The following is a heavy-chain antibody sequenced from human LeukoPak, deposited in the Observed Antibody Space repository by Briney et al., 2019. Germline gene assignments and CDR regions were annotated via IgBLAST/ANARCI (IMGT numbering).Heavy chain of an antibody. CDR2: IVVGSGHT. D-gene: IGHD3-22*01. J-gene: IGHJ6*02. CDR1: GFTFISSA. Sequence: SVKVSCKASGFTFISSAMQWVRQARGQPLEWIGWIVVGSGHTNYAQKFQERVTITRDMSTSTAYMELSSLRSEDTAVYYCAATIIADTGYYGMDVWGQGTTVTVSS. CDR3: AATIIADTGYYGMDV. V-gene: IGHV1-58*02.